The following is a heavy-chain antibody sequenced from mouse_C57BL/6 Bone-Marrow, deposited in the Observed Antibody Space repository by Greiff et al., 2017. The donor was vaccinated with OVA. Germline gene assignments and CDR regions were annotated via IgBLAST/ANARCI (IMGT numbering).Heavy chain of an antibody. CDR2: IDPSDSYT. Sequence: QVQLQQPGAELVMPGASVKLSCKASGYTFTSYWMHWVNQRPGQGLEWIGEIDPSDSYTNYNHKFKGQSTFTVDKSTNTAFMQLSSLTSEDSAVYYCAVNFDRYFDVWGTGTTVTVSS. CDR3: AVNFDRYFDV. V-gene: IGHV1-69*01. J-gene: IGHJ1*03. D-gene: IGHD1-3*01. CDR1: GYTFTSYW.